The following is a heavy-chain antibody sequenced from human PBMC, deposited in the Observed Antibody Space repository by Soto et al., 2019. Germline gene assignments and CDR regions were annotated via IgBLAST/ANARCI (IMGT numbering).Heavy chain of an antibody. CDR2: IDPSDSYT. D-gene: IGHD3-16*02. Sequence: PGESLKISCKGSGYSFTSYWISWVRQMPGKGLEWMGRIDPSDSYTNYSPSFQGHVTISADKSISTAYLQWSSLKASDTAMYYCARSIGYLYYFDYWGQGTLVTVSS. CDR3: ARSIGYLYYFDY. J-gene: IGHJ4*02. V-gene: IGHV5-10-1*01. CDR1: GYSFTSYW.